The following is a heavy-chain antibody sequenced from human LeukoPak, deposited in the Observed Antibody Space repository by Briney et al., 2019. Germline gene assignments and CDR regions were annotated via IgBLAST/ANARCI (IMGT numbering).Heavy chain of an antibody. D-gene: IGHD4-17*01. CDR1: GFTFSNAW. Sequence: PGGSLRLSCAASGFTFSNAWMSWVRQAPGKGLEWVGRIRSKTDGETKDYAANVKGRFTISRDDSKHTLYLQMKSLKNEDIAVYYCTTVPYGDNVDDWGQGTLVTVSS. CDR2: IRSKTDGETK. J-gene: IGHJ4*02. V-gene: IGHV3-15*01. CDR3: TTVPYGDNVDD.